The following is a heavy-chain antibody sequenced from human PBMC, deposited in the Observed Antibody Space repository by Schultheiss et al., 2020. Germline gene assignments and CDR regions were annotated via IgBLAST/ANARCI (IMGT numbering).Heavy chain of an antibody. CDR2: ISGSGDST. J-gene: IGHJ6*02. V-gene: IGHV3-23*01. CDR1: GFTFSSYA. CDR3: ARALEDYYYYGMDV. Sequence: WGSLRLSCAASGFTFSSYAMSWVRQAPGKGLEWVSAISGSGDSTDYADSVKGRFTISRDNSKNTLYLQMNSLRAEDTAVYYCARALEDYYYYGMDVWGQGTTVTVSS. D-gene: IGHD3-3*01.